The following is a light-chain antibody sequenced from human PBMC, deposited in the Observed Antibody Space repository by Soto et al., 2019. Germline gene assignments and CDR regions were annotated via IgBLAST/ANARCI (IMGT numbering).Light chain of an antibody. CDR1: SSNVESYNL. Sequence: QSALTQPASVSGSPGQSITISCTRPSSNVESYNLVSWYQHPPGKAPKLIIYEGSERPSGVSNRFSGAQSGHSASLTISGLQAEDEADYYCSSYAGAVVFGGGTKLTVL. V-gene: IGLV2-23*01. CDR3: SSYAGAVV. J-gene: IGLJ2*01. CDR2: EGS.